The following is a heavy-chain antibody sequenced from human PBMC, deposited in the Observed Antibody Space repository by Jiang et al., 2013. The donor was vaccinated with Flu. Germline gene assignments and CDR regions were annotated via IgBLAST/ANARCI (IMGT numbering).Heavy chain of an antibody. V-gene: IGHV5-51*01. J-gene: IGHJ3*02. CDR2: IYPGDSDT. D-gene: IGHD2-21*02. CDR3: ASPGAGGDWYAFDI. Sequence: IIYPGDSDTRYSPSFQGQVTISADKSISTAYLQWSSLKASDTAMYYCASPGAGGDWYAFDIWGQGTMVTVSS.